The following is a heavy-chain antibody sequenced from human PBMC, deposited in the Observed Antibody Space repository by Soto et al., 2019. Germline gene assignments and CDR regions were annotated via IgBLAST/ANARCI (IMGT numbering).Heavy chain of an antibody. J-gene: IGHJ6*02. D-gene: IGHD3-22*01. CDR3: ASGYDSSGYYYNYYYGMDV. Sequence: QVQLVESGGGVVQPGRSLRLSCAASGFTFSSYAMHWVRQAPGKGLEWVAVISYDGSNKYYADSVKGRFTISRDNSKNTLYLQMNSPRAEDTAVYYCASGYDSSGYYYNYYYGMDVWGQGTTVTVSS. CDR2: ISYDGSNK. CDR1: GFTFSSYA. V-gene: IGHV3-30-3*01.